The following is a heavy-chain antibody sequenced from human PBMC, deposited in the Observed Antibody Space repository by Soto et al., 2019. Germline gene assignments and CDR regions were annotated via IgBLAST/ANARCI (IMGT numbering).Heavy chain of an antibody. D-gene: IGHD3-22*01. V-gene: IGHV1-69*13. CDR3: ARSNSSGYYYCDY. CDR1: GGTFSSYA. J-gene: IGHJ4*02. CDR2: IIPIFGTA. Sequence: SVKVSCKASGGTFSSYAISWVRQAPGQGLEWMGGIIPIFGTANYAQKFQGRVTITADESTSTAYMELSSLRSEDTAVYYCARSNSSGYYYCDYWGQGTLVTVSS.